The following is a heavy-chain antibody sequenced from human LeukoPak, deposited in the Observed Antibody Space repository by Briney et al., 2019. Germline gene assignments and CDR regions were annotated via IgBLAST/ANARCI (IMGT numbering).Heavy chain of an antibody. J-gene: IGHJ6*03. D-gene: IGHD5-12*01. CDR3: AKGGGYEAQYYYYYLDV. CDR2: ISNSGGHT. V-gene: IGHV3-23*01. Sequence: GGSLRLSCAASGFTFSSHAVTWVRQAPGKGLEWVSGISNSGGHTYYADSVKGRFTVSRDNSKNTLYLQMKSLRAEDTAVYYCAKGGGYEAQYYYYYLDVWGKGTTVTISS. CDR1: GFTFSSHA.